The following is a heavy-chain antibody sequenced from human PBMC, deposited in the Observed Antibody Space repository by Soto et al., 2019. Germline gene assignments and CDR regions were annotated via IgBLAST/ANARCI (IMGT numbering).Heavy chain of an antibody. D-gene: IGHD6-6*01. CDR3: ARSVLAARPRDY. CDR1: GGSFSGYY. Sequence: SETLSLTCAVYGGSFSGYYWSWIRQPPGKGLEWIGEINHSGSTNYNPSLKSRVTISVDTSKNQFSLKLSSVTAADTAVYYCARSVLAARPRDYWGQDTLVTVSS. CDR2: INHSGST. V-gene: IGHV4-34*01. J-gene: IGHJ4*02.